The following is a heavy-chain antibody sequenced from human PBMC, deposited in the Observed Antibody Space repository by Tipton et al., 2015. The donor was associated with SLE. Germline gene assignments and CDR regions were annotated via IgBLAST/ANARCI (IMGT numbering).Heavy chain of an antibody. J-gene: IGHJ3*02. V-gene: IGHV4-34*01. Sequence: LRLSCAVYGGSFSGYYRSWIRQPPGKGLEWIGEINHSGSTNYNPSLKSRVTISVDTSKNQFSLKLSSVTAADTAVYYCAGVSRDAFEIWGQGTMVTVSS. CDR2: INHSGST. CDR3: AGVSRDAFEI. CDR1: GGSFSGYY. D-gene: IGHD5/OR15-5a*01.